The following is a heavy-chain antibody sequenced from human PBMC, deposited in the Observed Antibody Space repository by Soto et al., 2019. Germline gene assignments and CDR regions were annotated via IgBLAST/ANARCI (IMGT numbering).Heavy chain of an antibody. V-gene: IGHV1-24*01. CDR3: ATSLRVGAFDI. J-gene: IGHJ3*02. Sequence: ASVKVSCKVSGYTLTELSMHWVRQAPGKGLEWMRGFDPEDGETIYAQKFQGRVTMTEDTSTDTAYMELSSLRSEDTAVYYCATSLRVGAFDIWGQGTMVTGSS. CDR2: FDPEDGET. CDR1: GYTLTELS.